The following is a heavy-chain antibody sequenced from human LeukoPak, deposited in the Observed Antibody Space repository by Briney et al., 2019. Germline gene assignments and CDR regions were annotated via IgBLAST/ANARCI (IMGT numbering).Heavy chain of an antibody. CDR2: IKQDGSEK. CDR1: GFTFSSYW. D-gene: IGHD2-8*01. CDR3: ARRGCTNGVCSIDY. Sequence: GGSLRLSCAVSGFTFSSYWMSWVRQAPGKGLKWVANIKQDGSEKYYVDSVKGRFTISRDNAKNSLFLQMNSLRAEDTAVYYCARRGCTNGVCSIDYWGQGTLVTVSS. J-gene: IGHJ4*02. V-gene: IGHV3-7*01.